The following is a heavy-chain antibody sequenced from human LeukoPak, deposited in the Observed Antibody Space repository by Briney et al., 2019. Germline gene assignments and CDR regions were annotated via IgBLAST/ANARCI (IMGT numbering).Heavy chain of an antibody. CDR2: IYYSGST. D-gene: IGHD2-2*01. V-gene: IGHV4-31*11. CDR3: ARGRTRVRYFDL. Sequence: SETLSLTCAVYGGSFSGYYWSWIRQHPGKGLEWIGYIYYSGSTYYNPSLKSRVTISVDTSKNQFSLKLSSVTAADTAVYYCARGRTRVRYFDLWGRGTLVTVSS. J-gene: IGHJ2*01. CDR1: GGSFSGYY.